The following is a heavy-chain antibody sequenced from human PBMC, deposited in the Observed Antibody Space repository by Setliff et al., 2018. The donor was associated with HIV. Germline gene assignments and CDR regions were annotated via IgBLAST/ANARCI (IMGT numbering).Heavy chain of an antibody. J-gene: IGHJ6*03. CDR3: ARGPVNWFYLDV. V-gene: IGHV4-39*01. Sequence: KPSETLSLTCTVSGGSIKNVNYYWGWVRLSPGKGLEWIGSIYYSGATYYNPSLKSRVIISVDTSKNLFSLNLSSVRASDTAVYYCARGPVNWFYLDVWGKGTTVTVSS. D-gene: IGHD3-10*01. CDR1: GGSIKNVNYY. CDR2: IYYSGAT.